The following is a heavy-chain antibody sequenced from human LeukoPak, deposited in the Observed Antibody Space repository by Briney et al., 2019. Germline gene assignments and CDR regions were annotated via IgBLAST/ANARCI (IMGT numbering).Heavy chain of an antibody. D-gene: IGHD3-22*01. CDR3: ARASDSSGYYLIDY. CDR2: IYYSGST. Sequence: PSETLSLKCTVSGGSSSSYYWSWLRQPPGKGRVWIGYIYYSGSTNSNPSLKSRVTISVDTSKNQFSLKLSSVTAADTAVYYCARASDSSGYYLIDYWGQGTLVTVSS. V-gene: IGHV4-59*01. J-gene: IGHJ4*02. CDR1: GGSSSSYY.